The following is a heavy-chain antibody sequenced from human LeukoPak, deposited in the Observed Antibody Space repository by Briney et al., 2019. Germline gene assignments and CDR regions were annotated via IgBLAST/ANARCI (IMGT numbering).Heavy chain of an antibody. V-gene: IGHV3-23*01. CDR3: AKDKRYLFDP. J-gene: IGHJ5*02. Sequence: GGSLRLSCAASGFTFSSYAMSWVRQAPGKGVEGVSAISGSGGSTYYADSVKGRFTISRDNSKNTLYLQMNSLRAEDTAVYYCAKDKRYLFDPWGQGTLVTVSS. D-gene: IGHD3-9*01. CDR1: GFTFSSYA. CDR2: ISGSGGST.